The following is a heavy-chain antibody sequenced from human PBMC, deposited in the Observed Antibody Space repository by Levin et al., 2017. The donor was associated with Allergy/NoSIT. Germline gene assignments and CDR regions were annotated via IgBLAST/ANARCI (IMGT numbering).Heavy chain of an antibody. CDR3: VRDWRDGSGSNWYYFDY. D-gene: IGHD3-10*01. CDR2: ISSNGHTT. V-gene: IGHV3-64D*06. J-gene: IGHJ4*02. CDR1: GFTFSSYA. Sequence: GGSLRLSCSASGFTFSSYAMHWVRQAPGKGLEYVSGISSNGHTTYYADPVKGRFAISRDNSGNMLYLQMTSVRPEDTAVYYCVRDWRDGSGSNWYYFDYWGQGTLVTVSS.